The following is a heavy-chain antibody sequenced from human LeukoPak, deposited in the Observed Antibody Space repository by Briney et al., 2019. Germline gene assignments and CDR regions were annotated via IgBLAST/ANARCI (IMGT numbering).Heavy chain of an antibody. CDR2: NSDSGHDT. CDR3: ATGEYYFDF. J-gene: IGHJ4*02. D-gene: IGHD3-16*01. CDR1: GFTFPNYD. Sequence: PGGSLRLSCAASGFTFPNYDMSWVGQAPGKGLEWVSTNSDSGHDTSYADSVKGRFTISRDNSKNTLYLQMSSLRADDTALYYCATGEYYFDFWGQGTLVTVSS. V-gene: IGHV3-23*01.